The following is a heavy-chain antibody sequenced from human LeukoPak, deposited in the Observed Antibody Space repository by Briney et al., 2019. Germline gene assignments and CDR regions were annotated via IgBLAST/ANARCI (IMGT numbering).Heavy chain of an antibody. Sequence: PGRSLRLFCAASGFTYRSYSMSWVRQAPGKALVWVSAITCSGDSKFYADFVKGRLTISRDNSKNTLYLQMNSLRAEDRAVYYCAKDRSSLLWFGELATWGQGTLVTVSS. D-gene: IGHD3-10*01. CDR2: ITCSGDSK. CDR3: AKDRSSLLWFGELAT. V-gene: IGHV3-23*01. CDR1: GFTYRSYS. J-gene: IGHJ5*02.